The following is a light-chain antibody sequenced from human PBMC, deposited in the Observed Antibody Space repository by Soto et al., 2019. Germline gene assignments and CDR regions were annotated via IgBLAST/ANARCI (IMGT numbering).Light chain of an antibody. CDR3: QQYGSSPGT. Sequence: EIVLTQSSGTLSLSPGERATLSCRASQSVSSSYLAWYQQKPGQAPRLLIYGASSTATGIPDRFSGSWSATDFTLTISRLEPEDFAVYYCQQYGSSPGTFGQGTKVEIK. V-gene: IGKV3-20*01. CDR1: QSVSSSY. J-gene: IGKJ1*01. CDR2: GAS.